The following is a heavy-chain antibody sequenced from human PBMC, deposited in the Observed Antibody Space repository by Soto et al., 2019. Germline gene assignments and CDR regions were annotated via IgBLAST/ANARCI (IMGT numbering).Heavy chain of an antibody. CDR2: IDPSDSYT. CDR3: ARPIKEATTANDY. J-gene: IGHJ4*02. V-gene: IGHV5-10-1*01. Sequence: GESLKISCKGSGYSFTSYWISWVRQMPGKGLEWMGRIDPSDSYTNYSPSFQGHVTISADKSISTAYLQWSSLKASDTAMYYCARPIKEATTANDYWGQGTLVTVSS. CDR1: GYSFTSYW. D-gene: IGHD5-12*01.